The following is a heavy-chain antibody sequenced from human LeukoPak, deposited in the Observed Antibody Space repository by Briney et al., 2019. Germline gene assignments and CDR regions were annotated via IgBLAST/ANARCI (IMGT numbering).Heavy chain of an antibody. CDR3: AKFFERQLWFVSLLGEKEYYFDY. CDR1: GFTFSSYA. Sequence: QSGGSLRLSCAASGFTFSSYAMSWVRQAPGKGLEWVSAISGSGGSTYYADSVKGRFTISRDNSKNTLYLQMNSLRAEDTAVYYCAKFFERQLWFVSLLGEKEYYFDYWGQGTLVTVSS. V-gene: IGHV3-23*01. J-gene: IGHJ4*02. CDR2: ISGSGGST. D-gene: IGHD5-18*01.